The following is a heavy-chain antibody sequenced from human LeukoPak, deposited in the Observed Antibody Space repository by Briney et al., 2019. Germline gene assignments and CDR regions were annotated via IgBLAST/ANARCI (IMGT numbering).Heavy chain of an antibody. CDR3: ARGKYYYDRSGPDGAFDI. CDR1: GYTFTSYD. CDR2: MNPNSGNT. D-gene: IGHD3-22*01. Sequence: GASVKVSCKASGYTFTSYDINWVRQATGQGLEWMGWMNPNSGNTGYAQKFQGRVTMTRNTSISTAYMELSSLRSEDTAVYYCARGKYYYDRSGPDGAFDIWGQGTMVTVSS. J-gene: IGHJ3*02. V-gene: IGHV1-8*01.